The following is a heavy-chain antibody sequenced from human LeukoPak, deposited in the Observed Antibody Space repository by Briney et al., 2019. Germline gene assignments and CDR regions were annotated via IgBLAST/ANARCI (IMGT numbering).Heavy chain of an antibody. D-gene: IGHD5-24*01. CDR3: ARDLEMATTYAFDY. J-gene: IGHJ4*02. Sequence: GGSLGLSCAASGFTFSSYAMHWVRQAPGKGLEWVAVISYDGSNKYYADSVKGRFTISRDNSKNTLYLQMNSLRAEDTAVYYCARDLEMATTYAFDYWGQGTLVTVSS. CDR1: GFTFSSYA. CDR2: ISYDGSNK. V-gene: IGHV3-30-3*01.